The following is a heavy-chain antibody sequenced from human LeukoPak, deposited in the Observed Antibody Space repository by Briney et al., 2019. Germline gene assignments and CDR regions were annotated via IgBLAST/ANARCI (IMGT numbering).Heavy chain of an antibody. Sequence: GGSLRLSCAASGFTFSSYAMHWVRQAPGKGLEWVAVISYDGSNKYYADSVKGRFTISRDNSKNTLYLQMNSLRAEDTAVYYCARAKSYNWFDPWGQGTLVIVSS. CDR3: ARAKSYNWFDP. CDR1: GFTFSSYA. J-gene: IGHJ5*02. CDR2: ISYDGSNK. V-gene: IGHV3-30-3*01.